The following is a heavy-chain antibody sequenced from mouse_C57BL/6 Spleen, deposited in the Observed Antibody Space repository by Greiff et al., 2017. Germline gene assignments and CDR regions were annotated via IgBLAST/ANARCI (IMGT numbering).Heavy chain of an antibody. Sequence: EVKVVESGGGLVQPGSSMKLSCTASGFTFSDYYMAWVRQVPEKGLEWVANINYDGSSTYYLDSLKSRFIISRDNAKNILYLQMSSLKSEDTATYYCARDSPYAMDYWGQGTSVTVSS. D-gene: IGHD6-1*01. CDR1: GFTFSDYY. CDR2: INYDGSST. CDR3: ARDSPYAMDY. V-gene: IGHV5-16*01. J-gene: IGHJ4*01.